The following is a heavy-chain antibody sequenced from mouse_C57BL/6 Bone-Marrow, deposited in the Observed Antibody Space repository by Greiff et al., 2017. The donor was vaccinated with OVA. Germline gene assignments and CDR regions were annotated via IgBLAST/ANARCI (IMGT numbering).Heavy chain of an antibody. D-gene: IGHD2-5*01. V-gene: IGHV1-82*01. CDR1: GYAFSSSW. CDR2: IYPGDGDT. Sequence: VQLQQSGPELVKPGASVKISCKASGYAFSSSWMNWVKQRPGKGLEWIGRIYPGDGDTNYNGKFKGKATLTAAKSSSTAYMQLSSLASEDSAVYFCARRAVQSYYSNYNGLAYWGQGTLVTVSA. J-gene: IGHJ3*01. CDR3: ARRAVQSYYSNYNGLAY.